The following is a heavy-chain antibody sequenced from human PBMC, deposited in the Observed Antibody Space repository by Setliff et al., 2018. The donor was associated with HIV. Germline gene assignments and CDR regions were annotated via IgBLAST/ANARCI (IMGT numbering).Heavy chain of an antibody. CDR3: ARGQYGDELFDY. V-gene: IGHV1-18*01. Sequence: GASVKVSCKASGYPFRDYGISWVRQAPGQGLEWMGWISGHNGRTNFAQKFQDRVTMTIDKSTSTAYMELRSLRSDDTAVYYCARGQYGDELFDYWGQGTLVTVSS. D-gene: IGHD4-17*01. J-gene: IGHJ4*02. CDR2: ISGHNGRT. CDR1: GYPFRDYG.